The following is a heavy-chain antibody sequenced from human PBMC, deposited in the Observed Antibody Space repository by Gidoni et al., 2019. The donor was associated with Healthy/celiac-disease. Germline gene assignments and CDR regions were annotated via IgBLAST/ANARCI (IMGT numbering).Heavy chain of an antibody. CDR2: IYYSGST. Sequence: QLQLQESGPGLVKPSETLSLTCTVSGGSISSSSYYWGWIRQPPGKGLEWIGGIYYSGSTDYNPSLKSRVTISVDTSKNQFSLKLSSVTAADTAVYYCARTDVDIVATAGTWFDPWGQGTLVTVSS. CDR1: GGSISSSSYY. J-gene: IGHJ5*02. D-gene: IGHD5-12*01. V-gene: IGHV4-39*01. CDR3: ARTDVDIVATAGTWFDP.